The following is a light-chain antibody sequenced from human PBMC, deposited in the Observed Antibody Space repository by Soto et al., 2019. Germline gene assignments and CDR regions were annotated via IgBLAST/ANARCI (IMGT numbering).Light chain of an antibody. J-gene: IGKJ1*01. CDR3: QQYGSSGT. CDR2: GTT. CDR1: QSLSSN. V-gene: IGKV3-15*01. Sequence: EIVMTQSPATLSVSLGERATLSCRASQSLSSNLAWYQQKPGQAPRLLISGTTTRATGIPARFSGSGSGTEFTLTISSLQSEDFAVYFCQQYGSSGTFGQGTKVDIK.